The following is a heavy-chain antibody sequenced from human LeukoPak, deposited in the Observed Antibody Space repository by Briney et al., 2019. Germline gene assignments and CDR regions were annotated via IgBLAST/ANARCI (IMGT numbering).Heavy chain of an antibody. J-gene: IGHJ4*02. CDR3: TRVGYIDEGIDY. D-gene: IGHD5-24*01. V-gene: IGHV3-7*04. CDR1: GFPFSSYW. CDR2: IKQDGSKK. Sequence: GGSLRLSCVASGFPFSSYWMTWVRQAPGKGLEWVANIKQDGSKKSYVDSVKGRFTVSRDNAKNSLYLQMNSLRAEDTAIYYCTRVGYIDEGIDYWGQGTLVTVSS.